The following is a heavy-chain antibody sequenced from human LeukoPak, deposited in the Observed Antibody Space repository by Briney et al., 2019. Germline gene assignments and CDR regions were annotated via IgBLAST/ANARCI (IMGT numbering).Heavy chain of an antibody. Sequence: SSETLSLTCAVSGGSISSGGYFWSWIRQPPGKGLEWIGYIYHSGSTYYNPSLKSRVTISVDRSKNQFSLKLSSVTAADTAVYYCTTDLGSYSYGSDYWGQGTLVTVSS. J-gene: IGHJ4*02. V-gene: IGHV4-30-2*01. CDR1: GGSISSGGYF. CDR2: IYHSGST. CDR3: TTDLGSYSYGSDY. D-gene: IGHD5-18*01.